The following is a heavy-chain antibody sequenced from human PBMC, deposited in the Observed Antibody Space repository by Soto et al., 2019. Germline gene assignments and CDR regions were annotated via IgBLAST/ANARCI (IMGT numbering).Heavy chain of an antibody. D-gene: IGHD1-26*01. V-gene: IGHV3-33*01. CDR1: GFTFSSYG. CDR3: ARDGSSGSYWRYFDL. CDR2: IWYDGSNK. Sequence: QVQLVESGGGVVQPGRSLRLSCAASGFTFSSYGMHWVRQAPGKGLEWVAVIWYDGSNKYYADSVKGRFTISRDNSKNTLYLQMNSLRAEDTAVYYCARDGSSGSYWRYFDLWGRGTLVTVSS. J-gene: IGHJ2*01.